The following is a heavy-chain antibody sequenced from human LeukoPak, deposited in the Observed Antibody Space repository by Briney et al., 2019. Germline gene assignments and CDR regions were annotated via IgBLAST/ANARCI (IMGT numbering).Heavy chain of an antibody. Sequence: GGSLRLSCAVSGITLSNYGMSWVRHAPGKGLEWDAGISDSGGSTKYADSVKGRFTISRDNPKNTLFLQMNSLRADDTAVYFCAKRGVVIRVFLVGFHKEAYYFESWGQGALVTVSS. V-gene: IGHV3-23*01. CDR3: AKRGVVIRVFLVGFHKEAYYFES. CDR2: ISDSGGST. D-gene: IGHD3/OR15-3a*01. J-gene: IGHJ4*02. CDR1: GITLSNYG.